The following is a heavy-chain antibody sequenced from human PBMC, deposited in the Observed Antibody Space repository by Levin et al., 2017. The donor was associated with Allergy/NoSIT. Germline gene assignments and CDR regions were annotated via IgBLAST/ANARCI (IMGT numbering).Heavy chain of an antibody. Sequence: GGSLRLSCAASGFTFSTYAMTWVRQAPGKGLEWVSTISGSGGSTYYANSVKARFTISRDNSKNTLSLQMYSLRAEDTAVYYCAKELKSFAVAAPGTLGYFDYWGQGTLVTVSS. V-gene: IGHV3-23*01. CDR1: GFTFSTYA. D-gene: IGHD6-13*01. CDR3: AKELKSFAVAAPGTLGYFDY. CDR2: ISGSGGST. J-gene: IGHJ4*02.